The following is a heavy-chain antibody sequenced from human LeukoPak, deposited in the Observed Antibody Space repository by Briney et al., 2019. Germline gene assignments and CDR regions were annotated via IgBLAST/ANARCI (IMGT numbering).Heavy chain of an antibody. CDR3: AKDRIIIAARPDY. D-gene: IGHD6-6*01. Sequence: GGSLRLSCAASGFTFSNYAMSWVRLAPGKGLEWVSGGSGISTYYADSVKGRFTIFRDNSKNTLFLQMNSLRAEDTAVYYCAKDRIIIAARPDYWGQGTLVTVSS. J-gene: IGHJ4*02. V-gene: IGHV3-23*01. CDR2: GSGIST. CDR1: GFTFSNYA.